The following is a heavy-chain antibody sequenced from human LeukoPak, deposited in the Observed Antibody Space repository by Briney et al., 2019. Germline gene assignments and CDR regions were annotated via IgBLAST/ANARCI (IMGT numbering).Heavy chain of an antibody. Sequence: PGGTLRLSCAASGFTFSSYGMSWVRQAPGKGLEWVSAIGDSGVDTYYRDSVKGRFTISRDNSKNTLYLQMNSLRAEDTAVYYCAKANSGSASRGYFDYWGQGTLVTVSS. CDR2: IGDSGVDT. D-gene: IGHD6-25*01. V-gene: IGHV3-23*01. J-gene: IGHJ4*02. CDR3: AKANSGSASRGYFDY. CDR1: GFTFSSYG.